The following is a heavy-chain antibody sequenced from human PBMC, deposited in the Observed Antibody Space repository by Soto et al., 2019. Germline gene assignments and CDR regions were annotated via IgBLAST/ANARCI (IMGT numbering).Heavy chain of an antibody. D-gene: IGHD6-13*01. V-gene: IGHV3-64D*06. CDR3: VKDKFISSWYWFGP. Sequence: GGSLRHSCSASEFTFSSYAMHWVRQAPGKGLEYVSAISSNGGSTYYADSVKGRFTISRDNAKNTLYLQMSSLRAEDTAVYYCVKDKFISSWYWFGPWGQGTLLTVS. J-gene: IGHJ5*02. CDR2: ISSNGGST. CDR1: EFTFSSYA.